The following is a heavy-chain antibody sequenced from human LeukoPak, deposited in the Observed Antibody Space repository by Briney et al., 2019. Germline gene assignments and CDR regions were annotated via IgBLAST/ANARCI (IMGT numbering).Heavy chain of an antibody. Sequence: GRSLRLSCGASEFTFSSCGMHWVRQAPGKGLEWVALISYDGSEIYYADSVKGRFTISRDNSKNTVYLQMNSLRAEDTAVYYCAKDLGWSFDYWGQGTLVTVSS. V-gene: IGHV3-30*18. D-gene: IGHD3/OR15-3a*01. CDR1: EFTFSSCG. J-gene: IGHJ4*02. CDR2: ISYDGSEI. CDR3: AKDLGWSFDY.